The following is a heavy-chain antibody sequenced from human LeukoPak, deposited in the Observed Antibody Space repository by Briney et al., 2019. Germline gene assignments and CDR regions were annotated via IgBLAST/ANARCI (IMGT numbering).Heavy chain of an antibody. CDR2: VSADESGK. D-gene: IGHD1-26*01. Sequence: PGGSLRLSCVASGFSFDKFGMHWVRQAPGKGLEYVSSVSADESGKYYTKSVRGRFSISRDNSKNTMYLHLGNLRPDDMGIYYCASLDRSEIHWGPGTLVTVSS. CDR1: GFSFDKFG. J-gene: IGHJ4*02. V-gene: IGHV3-64*01. CDR3: ASLDRSEIH.